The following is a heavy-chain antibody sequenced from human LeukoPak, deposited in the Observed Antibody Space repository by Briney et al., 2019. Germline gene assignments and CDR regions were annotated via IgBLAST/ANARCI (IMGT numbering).Heavy chain of an antibody. Sequence: GGSLRLSCAASGFTFSSYSMNWVLQAPGKGLEWVSSISSSSSYIYYADSVKGRFTISRDNAKNSLYLQMNGLRAEDTAVYYCARASSGWYGNFDYWGQGTLVTVSS. CDR1: GFTFSSYS. D-gene: IGHD6-19*01. CDR2: ISSSSSYI. CDR3: ARASSGWYGNFDY. J-gene: IGHJ4*02. V-gene: IGHV3-21*01.